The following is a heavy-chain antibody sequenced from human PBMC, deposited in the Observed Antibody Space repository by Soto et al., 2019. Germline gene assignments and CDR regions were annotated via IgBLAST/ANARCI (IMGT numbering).Heavy chain of an antibody. J-gene: IGHJ5*02. Sequence: GASVKVSCKASGGTFSSYAISWVRQAPGQGLEWMGGIIPIFGTANYAQKFQGRVTITADESTSTAYMELSSLRSEDTAVYYCATTGVQGGWRQPVGYNWFDPWGQGTLVTVSS. CDR1: GGTFSSYA. CDR3: ATTGVQGGWRQPVGYNWFDP. CDR2: IIPIFGTA. V-gene: IGHV1-69*13. D-gene: IGHD6-6*01.